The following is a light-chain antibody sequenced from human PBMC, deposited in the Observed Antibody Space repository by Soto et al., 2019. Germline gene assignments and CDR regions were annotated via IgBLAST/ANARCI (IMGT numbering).Light chain of an antibody. Sequence: DIQLTQSPSFLSTSVGDRVTITCRASQVISSYLAWYQQKPGKAPKLLIYAASTLQSGVPSRFSGSGSGTEFTLTISSLQPEDFATYFCQQLDSYPITFGQGTRLEIK. CDR3: QQLDSYPIT. J-gene: IGKJ5*01. V-gene: IGKV1-9*01. CDR1: QVISSY. CDR2: AAS.